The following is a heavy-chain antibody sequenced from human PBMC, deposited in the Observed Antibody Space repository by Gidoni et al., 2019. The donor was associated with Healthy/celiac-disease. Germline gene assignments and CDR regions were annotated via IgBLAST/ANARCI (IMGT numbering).Heavy chain of an antibody. Sequence: EVQLVESGGGLVQPGRSLRLSCAASGFTFDDYAMHWVRQAPGKGLEWVSGISWNSGSIGYADSVKGRFTISRDNAKNSLYLQMNSLRAEDTALYYCAKDPDYGGNSPYFQHWGQGTLVTVSS. V-gene: IGHV3-9*01. CDR3: AKDPDYGGNSPYFQH. D-gene: IGHD4-17*01. J-gene: IGHJ1*01. CDR2: ISWNSGSI. CDR1: GFTFDDYA.